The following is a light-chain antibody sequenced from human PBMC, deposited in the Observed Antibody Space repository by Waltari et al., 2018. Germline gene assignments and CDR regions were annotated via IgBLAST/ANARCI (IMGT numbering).Light chain of an antibody. CDR1: QSVETTR. V-gene: IGKV3-20*01. CDR3: QQYHTPLS. J-gene: IGKJ1*01. CDR2: DTS. Sequence: EIVLTQSPGTLSLSAGERATLSCRASQSVETTRLGWYQQKPGQAPRLLIYDTSIRATGIPDRFSGSGSGTDFTLTICRLEPEDFAVYFCQQYHTPLSFGQGTKVEI.